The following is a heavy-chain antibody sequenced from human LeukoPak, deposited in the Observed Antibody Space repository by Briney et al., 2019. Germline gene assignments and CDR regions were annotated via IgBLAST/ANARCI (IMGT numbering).Heavy chain of an antibody. Sequence: SETLSLTCAVYGGSFSGYYWSWIRQPPGKGLEWIGEINHSGSTNYNPSLKSRVTISVDTSKNQFSLKLSSVTAADTAVYYCARTGDGYNYYNYYYMDVWGKGTTVTVTS. CDR2: INHSGST. J-gene: IGHJ6*03. D-gene: IGHD5-24*01. V-gene: IGHV4-34*01. CDR1: GGSFSGYY. CDR3: ARTGDGYNYYNYYYMDV.